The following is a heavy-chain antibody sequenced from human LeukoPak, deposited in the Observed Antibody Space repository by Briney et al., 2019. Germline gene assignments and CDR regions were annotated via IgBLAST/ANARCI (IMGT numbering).Heavy chain of an antibody. Sequence: EGSLRLSCAASGFTLSNAWMSWVRQAPGKGLEWVSVIYSGGSTYYADSLKGRFTISRDNSKSTLYLQMNSLRAEDTAVYYCARLGYHYDSSGYYHFGYWGQGTLVTVSS. D-gene: IGHD3-22*01. CDR3: ARLGYHYDSSGYYHFGY. J-gene: IGHJ4*02. CDR2: IYSGGST. CDR1: GFTLSNAW. V-gene: IGHV3-66*04.